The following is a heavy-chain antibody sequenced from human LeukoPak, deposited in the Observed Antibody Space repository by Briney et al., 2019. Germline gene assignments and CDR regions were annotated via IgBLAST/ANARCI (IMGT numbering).Heavy chain of an antibody. D-gene: IGHD2/OR15-2a*01. V-gene: IGHV4-59*01. CDR2: IYYSGST. CDR1: GGSISSYH. CDR3: ARESLSGNYYGMDV. J-gene: IGHJ6*02. Sequence: SETLSLTCAVSGGSISSYHWSWIRQPPGKGLEWLGYIYYSGSTNYNPSLKSRVTISIDTSKNQFSLKLSSVTAADTAVYYCARESLSGNYYGMDVWGQGTTATVSS.